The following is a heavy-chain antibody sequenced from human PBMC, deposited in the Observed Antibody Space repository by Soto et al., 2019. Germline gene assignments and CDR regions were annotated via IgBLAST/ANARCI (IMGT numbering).Heavy chain of an antibody. CDR3: AGGRSNYYYGMDV. CDR2: MYYSGST. CDR1: GGSISSGDYY. Sequence: QVQLQESGPGLVKPSQTLSLTCTVSGGSISSGDYYWSWIRQPPGRGLEWIGYMYYSGSTYYIPSLKSRVTISVDTSKNQCSLKLSSVTAADTAVYYCAGGRSNYYYGMDVWGQGTTVTVSS. V-gene: IGHV4-30-4*01. D-gene: IGHD3-16*01. J-gene: IGHJ6*02.